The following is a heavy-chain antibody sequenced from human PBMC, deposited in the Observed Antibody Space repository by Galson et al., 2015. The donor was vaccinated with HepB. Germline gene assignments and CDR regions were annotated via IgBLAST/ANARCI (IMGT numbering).Heavy chain of an antibody. D-gene: IGHD2-2*01. CDR3: AKGDCGSTSCYFPDK. CDR2: ISGNSRTI. V-gene: IGHV3-9*01. CDR1: GFTFGDWA. J-gene: IGHJ4*02. Sequence: SLRLSCAASGFTFGDWAMHWVRQAPGKGLEWVSGISGNSRTIAYADSVRGRFIISRDNAKNFLYLQMDGLRTDDTAFYYCAKGDCGSTSCYFPDKWGQGTLVTVSS.